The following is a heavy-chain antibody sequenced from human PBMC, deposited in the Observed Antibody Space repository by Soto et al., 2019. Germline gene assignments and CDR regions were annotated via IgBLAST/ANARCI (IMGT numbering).Heavy chain of an antibody. CDR3: ARVRLAAIGNDAFDI. CDR2: INPSGGST. J-gene: IGHJ3*02. CDR1: GYTFTSYY. V-gene: IGHV1-46*03. Sequence: GASVKVSCKASGYTFTSYYMHWVRQAPGQGLEWMGIINPSGGSTGYAQKFQGRVTMTRDTSTSTVYMELSSLRSEDTAVYYCARVRLAAIGNDAFDIWGQGTMVT. D-gene: IGHD2-2*02.